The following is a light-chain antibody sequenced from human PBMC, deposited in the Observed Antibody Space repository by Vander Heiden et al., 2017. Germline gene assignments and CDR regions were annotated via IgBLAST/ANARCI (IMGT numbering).Light chain of an antibody. J-gene: IGKJ1*01. CDR3: QQYSNWPPWT. Sequence: VMTQSPATLSVSPGERATLSCRASQSVSGNLAWYQRKPGQAPRLLIYGASTRATGIPARFSGRGSGTEFTLTISSLESEDFAFYYCQQYSNWPPWTFGQGTKVEI. CDR2: GAS. V-gene: IGKV3-15*01. CDR1: QSVSGN.